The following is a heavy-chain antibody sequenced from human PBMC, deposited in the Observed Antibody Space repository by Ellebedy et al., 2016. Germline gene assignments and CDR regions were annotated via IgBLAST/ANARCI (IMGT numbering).Heavy chain of an antibody. Sequence: SETLSLTCTVSGASISSGDSYWSWIRQPPGKGLEWIGYIYHSGTIHYNPSLNGRIQISLDTSKNQVSLTLSDVTAADTAVYFCVRDRLTVVPPGGMDVWGQGTTVTVSS. CDR3: VRDRLTVVPPGGMDV. CDR2: IYHSGTI. D-gene: IGHD2-2*01. V-gene: IGHV4-30-4*01. CDR1: GASISSGDSY. J-gene: IGHJ6*02.